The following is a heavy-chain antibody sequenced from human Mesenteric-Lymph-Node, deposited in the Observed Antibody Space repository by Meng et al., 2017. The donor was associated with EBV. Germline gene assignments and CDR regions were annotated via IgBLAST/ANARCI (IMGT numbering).Heavy chain of an antibody. CDR3: ARALVGCSSTSCYLDP. CDR1: GYTFTAYY. V-gene: IGHV1-2*06. Sequence: QVQVVQSGAEVKKPGASVKVSCKASGYTFTAYYIHWVRQAPGQGLEWMGRINPNSGDINYAQKFQGRVTVTRDTSIGTAYMELSRLTSDDTAVYYCARALVGCSSTSCYLDPWGQGTLVTVSS. D-gene: IGHD2-2*01. CDR2: INPNSGDI. J-gene: IGHJ5*02.